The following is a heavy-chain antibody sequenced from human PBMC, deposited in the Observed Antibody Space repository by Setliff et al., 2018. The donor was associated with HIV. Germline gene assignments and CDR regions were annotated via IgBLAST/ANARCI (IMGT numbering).Heavy chain of an antibody. Sequence: SETLSLTCTVSGGSITSGHYYWGWIRQPPGKGLEWIGNILDGQITFFSPSLKSRGTISVDPSKNQFSLRLTSVTAADTAVYYCARPHSGRGGGAYFDPWGQGILVTVS. J-gene: IGHJ5*02. CDR2: ILDGQIT. CDR1: GGSITSGHYY. D-gene: IGHD6-19*01. V-gene: IGHV4-39*07. CDR3: ARPHSGRGGGAYFDP.